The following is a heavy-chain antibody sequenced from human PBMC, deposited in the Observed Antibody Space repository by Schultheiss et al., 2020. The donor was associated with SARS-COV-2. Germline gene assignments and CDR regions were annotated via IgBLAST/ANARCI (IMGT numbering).Heavy chain of an antibody. V-gene: IGHV4-34*01. CDR3: ARDGDRITMIVVVGLLGYFDL. CDR1: GGSFSGYY. CDR2: INHSGST. J-gene: IGHJ2*01. Sequence: SETLSLTCAVYGGSFSGYYWSWIRQPPGKGLEWIGEINHSGSTNYNPSLKSRVTISVDTSKNQFSLKLSSVTAADTAVYYCARDGDRITMIVVVGLLGYFDLWGRGTLVTVSS. D-gene: IGHD3-22*01.